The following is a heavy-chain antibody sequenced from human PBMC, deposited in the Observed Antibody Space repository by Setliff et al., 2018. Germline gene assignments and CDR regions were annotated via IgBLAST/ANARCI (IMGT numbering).Heavy chain of an antibody. CDR3: ARETTAWGYVDTAMVTFIDQ. V-gene: IGHV4-59*11. CDR1: GGSISSQD. CDR2: VYSSGIT. J-gene: IGHJ4*02. D-gene: IGHD5-18*01. Sequence: LSLTCTVSGGSISSQDWSWIRQPPGKGLEWIGYVYSSGITNYNPSLKSRVTMSVDTSKNQFSLKLSSVTAADTAVYYCARETTAWGYVDTAMVTFIDQWGQGTLVTVS.